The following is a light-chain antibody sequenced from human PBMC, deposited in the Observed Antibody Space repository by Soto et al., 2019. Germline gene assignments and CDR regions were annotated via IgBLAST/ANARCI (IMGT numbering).Light chain of an antibody. Sequence: DIQMTQSPSSLSASVGDRVTIAYQPGHNIYNYINWYHQKPGNAPTLLIFDASNLERGVPSTFRGSGSRTHFSLSMNNLQHEDVGTYFGQHYDNLPLTFGRVTNVDIK. CDR1: HNIYNY. V-gene: IGKV1-33*01. CDR2: DAS. CDR3: QHYDNLPLT. J-gene: IGKJ4*01.